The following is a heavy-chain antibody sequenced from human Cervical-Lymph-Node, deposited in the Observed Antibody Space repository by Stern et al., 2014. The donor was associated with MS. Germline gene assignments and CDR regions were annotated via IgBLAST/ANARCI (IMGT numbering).Heavy chain of an antibody. CDR2: IKQDGSEK. Sequence: EVQLVESGGGLVQPGGSLRLSCAASGFSISNYWMSWVRQAPGKGLEWVANIKQDGSEKNYVGSVKGRFTISRDNAKNSLYLQMTSLGADDTAVYYCARDTFGIGAGDNYWGQGTLVTVSS. D-gene: IGHD6-13*01. J-gene: IGHJ4*02. CDR3: ARDTFGIGAGDNY. V-gene: IGHV3-7*01. CDR1: GFSISNYW.